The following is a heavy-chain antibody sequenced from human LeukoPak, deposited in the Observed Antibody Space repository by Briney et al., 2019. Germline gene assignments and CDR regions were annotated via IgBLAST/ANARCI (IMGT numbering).Heavy chain of an antibody. CDR1: GGSISSSSYY. CDR3: ARHARNFYYYDSSFDY. Sequence: KSSETLSLTCTVSGGSISSSSYYWGWIRQPPGKGLEWIGSIYYSGSTYYNPSLKSRVTISVDTSKNQFSLKLSSVTAADTAVYYCARHARNFYYYDSSFDYWGQGTLVTVSS. V-gene: IGHV4-39*01. CDR2: IYYSGST. D-gene: IGHD3-22*01. J-gene: IGHJ4*02.